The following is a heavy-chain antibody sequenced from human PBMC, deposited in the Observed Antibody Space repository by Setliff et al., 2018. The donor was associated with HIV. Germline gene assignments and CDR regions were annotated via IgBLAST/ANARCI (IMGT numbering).Heavy chain of an antibody. CDR3: ARGSRSPLVNKFRVTPAFDY. J-gene: IGHJ4*01. D-gene: IGHD2-21*02. CDR2: ISHSGST. CDR1: GGSFSGHY. Sequence: LSLTCAVYGGSFSGHYWSWIRQTPGKGLEWIGDISHSGSTNYNPSLKNRVTISVDTSKNQFSLRLTSVTAADTAVYFCARGSRSPLVNKFRVTPAFDYWGQGTLVTVSS. V-gene: IGHV4-34*01.